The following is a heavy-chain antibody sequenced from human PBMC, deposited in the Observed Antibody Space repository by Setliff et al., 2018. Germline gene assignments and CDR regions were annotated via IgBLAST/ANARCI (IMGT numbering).Heavy chain of an antibody. CDR1: GGSISSGIYY. V-gene: IGHV4-61*09. D-gene: IGHD3-3*01. Sequence: SETLSLTCTVSGGSISSGIYYWSWIRQPAGKGLEWIGHIYTSGSTNYNPSLKSRVTISVDTSKNQFSLRLSPVTAADTAVYYCARAGPYYDFWSGYYRTMDVWGKGTTVTVSS. J-gene: IGHJ6*03. CDR3: ARAGPYYDFWSGYYRTMDV. CDR2: IYTSGST.